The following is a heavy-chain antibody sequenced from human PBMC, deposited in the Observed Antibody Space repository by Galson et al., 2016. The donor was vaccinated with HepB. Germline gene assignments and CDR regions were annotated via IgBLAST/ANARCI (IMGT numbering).Heavy chain of an antibody. CDR2: IYSGGST. J-gene: IGHJ5*02. Sequence: SLRLSCAASGFTVSGNYMSWVRQAPGKGLEWVSVIYSGGSTYYADSVKGRFTISRDNSKNTLYLQMNSLRAEDTAVYYCARDPTYYYDSSGATWGQGTLVTVSS. CDR3: ARDPTYYYDSSGAT. V-gene: IGHV3-53*01. D-gene: IGHD3-22*01. CDR1: GFTVSGNY.